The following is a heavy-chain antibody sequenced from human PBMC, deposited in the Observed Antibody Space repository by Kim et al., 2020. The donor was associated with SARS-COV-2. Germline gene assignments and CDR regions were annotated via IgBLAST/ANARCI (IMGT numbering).Heavy chain of an antibody. Sequence: SEKGRFTNSRDNAKDSLYLQMNSLGDEDTAVYYCATIAAADNAYYYYGMDVWGQGTTVTVSS. D-gene: IGHD6-13*01. J-gene: IGHJ6*02. CDR3: ATIAAADNAYYYYGMDV. V-gene: IGHV3-48*02.